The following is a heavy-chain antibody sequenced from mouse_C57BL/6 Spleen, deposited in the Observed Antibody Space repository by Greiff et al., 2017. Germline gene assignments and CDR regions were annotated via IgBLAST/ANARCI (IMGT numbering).Heavy chain of an antibody. J-gene: IGHJ1*03. CDR1: GYTFTSYW. CDR3: ARRLGPYWYFDV. V-gene: IGHV1-50*01. Sequence: QVQLQQSGAELVKPGASVKLSCKASGYTFTSYWMQWVKQRPGQGLEWIGEIDPSDSYTNYNQKFKGKATLTVDTSSSTAYMQLSSLTSEDSAVYYCARRLGPYWYFDVWGTGTTVTVSS. CDR2: IDPSDSYT.